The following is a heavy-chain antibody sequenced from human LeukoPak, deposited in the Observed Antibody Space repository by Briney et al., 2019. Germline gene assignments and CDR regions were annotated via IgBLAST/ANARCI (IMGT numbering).Heavy chain of an antibody. D-gene: IGHD1-26*01. CDR1: GGTFSSYA. CDR2: IIPIFGTA. Sequence: SVKVSCKASGGTFSSYAISWVRQAPGQGLEWMGGIIPIFGTANYAQKFQGRVTITTDESTSTAYMELSSLRFEDTAVYYCATRITDSGSSHIDYWGQGTLVTVSS. J-gene: IGHJ4*02. CDR3: ATRITDSGSSHIDY. V-gene: IGHV1-69*05.